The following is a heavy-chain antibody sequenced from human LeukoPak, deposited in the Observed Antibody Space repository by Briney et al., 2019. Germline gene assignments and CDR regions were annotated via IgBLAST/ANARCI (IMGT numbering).Heavy chain of an antibody. CDR1: GFTFSSYA. D-gene: IGHD6-13*01. CDR2: ISYDGSYK. Sequence: GRSLRLSCAASGFTFSSYAMHWVRQAPGKGLEWVAVISYDGSYKNSANSVKGRFTISRDNSKNTLYLQMDSLRAEDTAAYYCARQNGLIRIAAAGLDCWGQGTLVTVSS. J-gene: IGHJ4*02. CDR3: ARQNGLIRIAAAGLDC. V-gene: IGHV3-30*04.